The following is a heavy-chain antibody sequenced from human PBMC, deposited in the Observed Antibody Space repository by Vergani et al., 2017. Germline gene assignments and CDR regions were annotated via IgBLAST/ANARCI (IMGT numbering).Heavy chain of an antibody. Sequence: EVQLVESGGGLIQPGGSLRLSCAASGFTVSSNYMSWVRPAPGKGLEWVSVIYSGGSTYYADSVKGRFTISRENSKNTLYLQMNSLRAEDTAVYYCAREAGYDSSGYDAFDIWGQGTMVTVSS. J-gene: IGHJ3*02. V-gene: IGHV3-53*01. CDR3: AREAGYDSSGYDAFDI. CDR1: GFTVSSNY. D-gene: IGHD3-22*01. CDR2: IYSGGST.